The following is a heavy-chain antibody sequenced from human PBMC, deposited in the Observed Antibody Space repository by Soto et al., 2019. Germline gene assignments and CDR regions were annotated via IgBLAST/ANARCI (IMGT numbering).Heavy chain of an antibody. Sequence: SDTLSLTCTVSGGSISSSSYYWGWIRQPPGKGLEWIGSIYYSGSTYYNPSLKSRVTISVDTSKNQFSLKLSSVTAADTAVYYCARPGGDPSGYYYAFDIWGQGTMVTVSS. CDR3: ARPGGDPSGYYYAFDI. CDR1: GGSISSSSYY. V-gene: IGHV4-39*01. J-gene: IGHJ3*02. D-gene: IGHD3-3*01. CDR2: IYYSGST.